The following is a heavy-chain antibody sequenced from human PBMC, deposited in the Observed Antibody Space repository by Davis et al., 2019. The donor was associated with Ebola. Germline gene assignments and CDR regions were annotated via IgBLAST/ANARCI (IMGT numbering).Heavy chain of an antibody. V-gene: IGHV1-2*04. CDR1: GYTFTGYY. Sequence: ASVKVSCKASGYTFTGYYMHWVRQAPGQGLEWMGWINPNSGGTNYAQKFQGWVTMTRDTSISTAYMELSRLRSDDTAVYYCARGYCSSTSCYTDWFDPWGQGTLVTVSS. D-gene: IGHD2-2*02. CDR3: ARGYCSSTSCYTDWFDP. J-gene: IGHJ5*02. CDR2: INPNSGGT.